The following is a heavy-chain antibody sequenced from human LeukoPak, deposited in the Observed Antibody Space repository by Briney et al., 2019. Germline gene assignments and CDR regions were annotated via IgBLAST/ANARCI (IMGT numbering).Heavy chain of an antibody. J-gene: IGHJ6*03. V-gene: IGHV4-59*12. CDR1: GGSISSYY. CDR2: IYYSGST. CDR3: ARVGLYYGSGSYPSYYYYYYMDV. Sequence: PSETLSLTCTVSGGSISSYYWSWIRQPPGKGLEWIGYIYYSGSTNYNPSLKSRVTISVDTSKNQFSLKLSSVTAADTAVYYCARVGLYYGSGSYPSYYYYYYMDVWGKGTTATVSS. D-gene: IGHD3-10*01.